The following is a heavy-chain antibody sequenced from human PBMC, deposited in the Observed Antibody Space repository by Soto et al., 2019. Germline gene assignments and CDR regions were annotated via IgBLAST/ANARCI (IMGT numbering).Heavy chain of an antibody. CDR2: MNPNSGNT. J-gene: IGHJ4*02. D-gene: IGHD3-3*01. CDR3: ASMLKTWRGLEYYFDY. CDR1: GYTFTSYD. V-gene: IGHV1-8*01. Sequence: AASVKVSCKASGYTFTSYDINWVRQATGQGLEWLGWMNPNSGNTGYAQKFQGRVTMTRNTSISTAYMELSSLRSEDTAVYYCASMLKTWRGLEYYFDYWGQGTLVTVSS.